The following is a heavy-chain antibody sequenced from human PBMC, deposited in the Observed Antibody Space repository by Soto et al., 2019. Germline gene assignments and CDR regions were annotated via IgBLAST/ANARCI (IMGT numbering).Heavy chain of an antibody. CDR1: GFTFSSYA. Sequence: PGGSLRLSCAASGFTFSSYAMSWVRQAPGKGLEWVSAISGSGGSTYYADSVKGRFTISRDNSKNTLYLQMNSLRAEDTAVYYCAKCVNDFWSGTNGFDPWGQGTLVTVSS. CDR2: ISGSGGST. J-gene: IGHJ5*02. D-gene: IGHD3-3*01. V-gene: IGHV3-23*01. CDR3: AKCVNDFWSGTNGFDP.